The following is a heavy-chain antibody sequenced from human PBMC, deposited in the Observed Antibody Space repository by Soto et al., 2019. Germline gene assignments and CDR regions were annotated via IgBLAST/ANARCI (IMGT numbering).Heavy chain of an antibody. CDR2: ISAYNGNT. V-gene: IGHV1-18*01. CDR1: GYTFSSYH. J-gene: IGHJ4*02. CDR3: ASDLPPVDY. Sequence: QIQLVQSGAEVKKPGASVKVSCKASGYTFSSYHITWVRQAPGQGLEWMGWISAYNGNTNYAQNLQXRXTMXTDPSTSTAYMELRSLRSDDTAVYYCASDLPPVDYWGQGTLVTVSS.